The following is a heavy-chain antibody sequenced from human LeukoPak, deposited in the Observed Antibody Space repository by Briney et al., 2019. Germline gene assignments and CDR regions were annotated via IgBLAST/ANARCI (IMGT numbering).Heavy chain of an antibody. V-gene: IGHV4-59*01. CDR2: MHSNGST. CDR1: GGSISNYY. J-gene: IGHJ4*02. D-gene: IGHD1-26*01. CDR3: ARDIRVVGATLYFDY. Sequence: SETLSLTCTVSGGSISNYYWSWLRQPPGKGLEWIGCMHSNGSTTYNLSLTSRVSMSIETSTNQCSLKLSSVTAADTAVYYCARDIRVVGATLYFDYWGQGTLVTVSS.